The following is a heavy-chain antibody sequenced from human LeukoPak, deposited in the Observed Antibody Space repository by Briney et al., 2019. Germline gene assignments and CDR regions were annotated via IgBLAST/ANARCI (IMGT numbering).Heavy chain of an antibody. CDR2: THHSGST. V-gene: IGHV4-61*08. J-gene: IGHJ4*02. CDR1: GGSISSVGYY. D-gene: IGHD2-2*03. CDR3: ARGRWKTGMDSPYYFDY. Sequence: PSETLSLTCAVSGGSISSVGYYWGWIRQPPGKGLEWIGRTHHSGSTNYNPSLKSRVTMSVDTSKNQFSLKLTSVTAADTAVYYCARGRWKTGMDSPYYFDYWGQGTLVTVSS.